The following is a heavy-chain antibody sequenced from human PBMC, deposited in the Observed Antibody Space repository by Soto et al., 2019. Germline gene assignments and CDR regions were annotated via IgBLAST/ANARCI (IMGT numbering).Heavy chain of an antibody. J-gene: IGHJ5*02. Sequence: EVQLVESGGGLVQPGGSLRLSCAASGFTFSSYSMNWVRQAPGKGLEWVSYISSSSSTIYYADSVKGRFTISRDNAKNSLYLQMNSLRDEDTAVYYCAGEYYDILTGLNWFDPWGQGTLVTVSS. CDR3: AGEYYDILTGLNWFDP. CDR2: ISSSSSTI. D-gene: IGHD3-9*01. V-gene: IGHV3-48*02. CDR1: GFTFSSYS.